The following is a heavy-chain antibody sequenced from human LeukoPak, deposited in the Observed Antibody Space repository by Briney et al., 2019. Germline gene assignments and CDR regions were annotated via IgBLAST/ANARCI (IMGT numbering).Heavy chain of an antibody. CDR1: GVSVSDGLYY. CDR2: KYYSGSA. CDR3: ATPYCSSISCLDVFNM. V-gene: IGHV4-31*03. Sequence: PSQTLSVTCNVSGVSVSDGLYYWTCIRQHPGKGLECIVYKYYSGSAKYNPSLQSRLTISIDTSKNKFSLQLSSVTAADTAPYYCATPYCSSISCLDVFNMWGQGTRVTVSS. J-gene: IGHJ3*02. D-gene: IGHD2-2*01.